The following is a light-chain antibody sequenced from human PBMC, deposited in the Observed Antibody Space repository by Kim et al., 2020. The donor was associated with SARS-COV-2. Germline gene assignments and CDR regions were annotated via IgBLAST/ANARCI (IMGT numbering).Light chain of an antibody. V-gene: IGKV4-1*01. CDR2: WAS. J-gene: IGKJ2*01. CDR1: QSVLSRSNNKNY. Sequence: DIVMTQSPDSLAVSLGERATINCRSSQSVLSRSNNKNYLAWYQQKPGQPPKVIIYWASTRQSGVPDRFTGSGPGTDFTLTISSLQAEDVAVYYCEQYQTTPYTFGQGTKLEI. CDR3: EQYQTTPYT.